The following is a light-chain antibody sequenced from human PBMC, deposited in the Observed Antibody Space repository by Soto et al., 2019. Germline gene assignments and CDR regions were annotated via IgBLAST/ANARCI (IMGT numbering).Light chain of an antibody. J-gene: IGKJ4*01. CDR3: QQYYSYPQLT. V-gene: IGKV1-8*01. CDR1: QGISSY. Sequence: AIRMTQSPSSFSASTGDRVTITCRASQGISSYLAWYQQKPWKAPKLLIYAASTLQSGVPSRFSGSGSGTDFTLTISCLQSEDFATYYCQQYYSYPQLTFGGGTKVEIK. CDR2: AAS.